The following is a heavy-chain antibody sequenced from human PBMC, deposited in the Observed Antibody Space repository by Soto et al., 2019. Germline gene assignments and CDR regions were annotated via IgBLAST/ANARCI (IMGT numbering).Heavy chain of an antibody. CDR2: VNTNSSGT. J-gene: IGHJ6*02. CDR3: ARFNYYYFWSGYHDYYRMDV. CDR1: FNTFTGYV. V-gene: IGHV1-2*02. Sequence: GAAVKVSCKASFNTFTGYVLQWGRPAPGQGHEWMEWVNTNSSGTNSAQKFQGRVTMTRDTFISTAYIELSRLRSDDTAVYYCARFNYYYFWSGYHDYYRMDVSSQGSTVTVSS. D-gene: IGHD3-3*01.